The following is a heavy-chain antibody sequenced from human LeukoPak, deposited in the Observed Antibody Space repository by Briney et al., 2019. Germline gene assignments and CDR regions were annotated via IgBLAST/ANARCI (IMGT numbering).Heavy chain of an antibody. Sequence: SETLSLTSTVSGDSVSTYYWSWIRQSAGKGLEWIGHISTSGSTTYNPSLKSRVSMSVDTSKNQFSLKLSSVTAADTAVYYCAREATVVGATIIWGQGALVTVSS. J-gene: IGHJ4*02. CDR1: GDSVSTYY. CDR2: ISTSGST. V-gene: IGHV4-4*07. D-gene: IGHD1-26*01. CDR3: AREATVVGATII.